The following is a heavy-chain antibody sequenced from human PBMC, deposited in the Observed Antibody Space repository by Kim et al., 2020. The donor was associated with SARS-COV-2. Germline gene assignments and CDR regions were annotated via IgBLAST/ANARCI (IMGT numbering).Heavy chain of an antibody. Sequence: YYADSVKGRFTISRDNSKNTLYLQMNSLRAEDTAVYYCAKAPTVTTQIDYWGQGTLVTVSS. J-gene: IGHJ4*02. V-gene: IGHV3-23*01. CDR3: AKAPTVTTQIDY. D-gene: IGHD4-4*01.